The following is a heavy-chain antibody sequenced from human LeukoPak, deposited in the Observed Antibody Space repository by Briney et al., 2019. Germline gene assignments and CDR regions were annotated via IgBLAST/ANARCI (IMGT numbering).Heavy chain of an antibody. CDR2: INPSGGST. CDR3: ARSGGAHQDYFDY. D-gene: IGHD3-10*01. Sequence: ASVKVSCKASGYTFTNYYMHWVRQAPGQGLEWIGIINPSGGSTSYAQKFQGRVTMTRDTSTSTVYMELSSLRSEDTAVYYCARSGGAHQDYFDYWGQGILVTVSS. V-gene: IGHV1-46*01. J-gene: IGHJ4*02. CDR1: GYTFTNYY.